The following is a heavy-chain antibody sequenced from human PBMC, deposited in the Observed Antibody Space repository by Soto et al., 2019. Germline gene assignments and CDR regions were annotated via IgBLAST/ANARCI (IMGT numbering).Heavy chain of an antibody. V-gene: IGHV3-9*01. CDR2: ISWNSGSI. Sequence: GGSLRLSCAASGFSFYDYAMHWVRQAPGKGLEWVSGISWNSGSIGYADSVKGRFTISRDNAKNSLYLQMNSLRAEDTALYYCAKDKERYLIPNWIDPWGQGTLVTVSS. CDR3: AKDKERYLIPNWIDP. D-gene: IGHD3-9*01. CDR1: GFSFYDYA. J-gene: IGHJ5*02.